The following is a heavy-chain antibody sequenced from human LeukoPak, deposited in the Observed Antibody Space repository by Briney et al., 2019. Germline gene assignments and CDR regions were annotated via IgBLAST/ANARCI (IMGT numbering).Heavy chain of an antibody. Sequence: PSETLSLTCTVSDGSISSYYWSWIRQPAGKGLEWIGRIYTSGSTNYNPSLKSRVTMSVDTSKNQFSLKLSSVTAADTAVYYCARTGGWLQFALYAFDIWGQGTMVTVSS. CDR1: DGSISSYY. CDR3: ARTGGWLQFALYAFDI. D-gene: IGHD5-24*01. CDR2: IYTSGST. J-gene: IGHJ3*02. V-gene: IGHV4-4*07.